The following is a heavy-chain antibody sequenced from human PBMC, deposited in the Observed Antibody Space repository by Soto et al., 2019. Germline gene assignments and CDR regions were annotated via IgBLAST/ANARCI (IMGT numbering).Heavy chain of an antibody. D-gene: IGHD6-13*01. V-gene: IGHV3-30*18. CDR3: AKDFYSSSWYDAYYYGMDV. Sequence: QVQLVESGGGVVQPGRSLRLSCAASGFTFSSYGMHWVRQAPGKGLEWVAVISYDGSNKYYADSVKGRFTISRDNSKNTLYLQMNSLRAEDTAVYYCAKDFYSSSWYDAYYYGMDVWGQGTTVTVSS. CDR2: ISYDGSNK. CDR1: GFTFSSYG. J-gene: IGHJ6*02.